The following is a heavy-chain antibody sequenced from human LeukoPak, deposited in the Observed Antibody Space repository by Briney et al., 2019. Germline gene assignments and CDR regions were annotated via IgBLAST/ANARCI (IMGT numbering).Heavy chain of an antibody. V-gene: IGHV4-34*01. J-gene: IGHJ3*02. CDR1: GGSFSGYY. CDR3: ARHRYSYGYFFRGAFDI. CDR2: INHSGRT. Sequence: SETLSLTCAVYGGSFSGYYWSWIRQPPGKGLEWIGEINHSGRTNYNPSLKSRVTISVDTSKNQFSLKLSSVTAADTAVYYCARHRYSYGYFFRGAFDIWGQGTMVTVSS. D-gene: IGHD5-18*01.